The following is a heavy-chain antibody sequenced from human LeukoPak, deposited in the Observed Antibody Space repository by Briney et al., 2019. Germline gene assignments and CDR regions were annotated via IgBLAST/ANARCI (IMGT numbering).Heavy chain of an antibody. J-gene: IGHJ6*02. Sequence: SETLSLTCAVYGGSFGSHYWTWVRQSPGKGLEWIGEINHRGSTNYNPSLKSRVTMSVETSKNQFSLTVTSVTAADTAVYFCARGFRNYGSGDYPRSNYFYAMDVWGQGTTVTVSS. D-gene: IGHD3-10*01. V-gene: IGHV4-34*01. CDR2: INHRGST. CDR3: ARGFRNYGSGDYPRSNYFYAMDV. CDR1: GGSFGSHY.